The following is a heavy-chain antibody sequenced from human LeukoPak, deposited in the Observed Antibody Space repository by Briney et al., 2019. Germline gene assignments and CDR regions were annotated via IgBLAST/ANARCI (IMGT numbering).Heavy chain of an antibody. CDR1: GGSISSYY. CDR2: IYYSGST. CDR3: ARVRGYRDGYNHPFDY. Sequence: PSETLSLTCTVSGGSISSYYWSWIRQPPGKGLEWIGYIYYSGSTNYNPSLKSRVTISVDTSKNQFSLKLSPVTAADTAVYYCARVRGYRDGYNHPFDYWGQGTLVTVSS. J-gene: IGHJ4*02. V-gene: IGHV4-59*01. D-gene: IGHD5-24*01.